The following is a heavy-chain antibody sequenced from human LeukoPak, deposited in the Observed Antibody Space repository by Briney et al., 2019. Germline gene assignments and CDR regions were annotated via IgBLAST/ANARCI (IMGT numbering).Heavy chain of an antibody. CDR2: IRYDGSNK. V-gene: IGHV3-30*04. Sequence: PGRSLRLSCAASGFTFSSYAMHWVRQAPGKGLEWVSFIRYDGSNKYYADSVKGRFTISRDNSKNTLYLQMNSLRVEDTAVYYCAKVDGYNVGYWGQGTLVTVSS. J-gene: IGHJ4*02. CDR1: GFTFSSYA. CDR3: AKVDGYNVGY. D-gene: IGHD5-24*01.